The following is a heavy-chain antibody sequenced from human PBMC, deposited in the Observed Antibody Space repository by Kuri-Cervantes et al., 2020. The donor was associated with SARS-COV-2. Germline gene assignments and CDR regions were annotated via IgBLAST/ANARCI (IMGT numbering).Heavy chain of an antibody. D-gene: IGHD3-16*01. CDR2: INHSGST. Sequence: SETLSLTCAVYGGSFSGFYWSWIRQPPGKGLEWIGEINHSGSTNYNPSLKSRVTISVDSSKNQFSLKLSSVTAADTAVYYYARAGVITFGGFISHWGQGTLVTVSS. CDR3: ARAGVITFGGFISH. J-gene: IGHJ4*02. V-gene: IGHV4-34*01. CDR1: GGSFSGFY.